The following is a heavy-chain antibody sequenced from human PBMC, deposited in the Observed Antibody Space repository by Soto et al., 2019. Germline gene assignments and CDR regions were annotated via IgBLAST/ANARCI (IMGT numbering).Heavy chain of an antibody. Sequence: ESGGGLVKPGGSLRLSCAASGFTFSSYSMNWVRQAPGKGLEWVSSITSSSGYIYYADSVKGRFTISRDNAKNSLYLQMNSLRAEDTAVYYCARDPFSSGWSDYWGQGTLVTVSS. CDR2: ITSSSGYI. V-gene: IGHV3-21*01. CDR3: ARDPFSSGWSDY. J-gene: IGHJ4*02. CDR1: GFTFSSYS. D-gene: IGHD6-19*01.